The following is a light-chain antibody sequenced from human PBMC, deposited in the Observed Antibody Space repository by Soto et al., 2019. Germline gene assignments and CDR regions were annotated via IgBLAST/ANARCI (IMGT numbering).Light chain of an antibody. CDR1: QSVSDMY. J-gene: IGKJ3*01. Sequence: EIVLTQSPGTLSLSPGERATLSCRASQSVSDMYLAWYQQKPGQAPRLLIYASNRATGIPDRFSGSGSGTDFTLTISRLEHEDFAVYYCKHYGTSALFGPGTKVDIK. V-gene: IGKV3-20*01. CDR3: KHYGTSAL. CDR2: AS.